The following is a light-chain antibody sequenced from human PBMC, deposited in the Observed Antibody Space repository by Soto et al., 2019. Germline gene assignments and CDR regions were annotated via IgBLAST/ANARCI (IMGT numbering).Light chain of an antibody. Sequence: QSALTQPASVSGSPGQSITISCTGTSSDVGGYNYVSWYQQHPVKAPKLTIYDLTNRPSGVSDRFSGSKSDNTASLTISGLQAEDEDDYYCSSYTSSSTPYVFGTGTKLTVL. V-gene: IGLV2-14*01. J-gene: IGLJ1*01. CDR3: SSYTSSSTPYV. CDR1: SSDVGGYNY. CDR2: DLT.